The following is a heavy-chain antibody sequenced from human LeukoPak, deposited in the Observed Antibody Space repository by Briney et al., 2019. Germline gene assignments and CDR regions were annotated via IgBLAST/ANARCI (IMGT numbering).Heavy chain of an antibody. CDR1: GYTFTNYG. Sequence: ASVKVSCKASGYTFTNYGISWVRQAPGQGLEWMGWINPNSGGTNYAQKVRGRVTMTTDTSTRTAYMELRSLRSDDTAVYYCARSGHVWFGVINWFDPWGQGTLVTVSS. V-gene: IGHV1-18*01. CDR2: INPNSGGT. J-gene: IGHJ5*02. D-gene: IGHD3-10*01. CDR3: ARSGHVWFGVINWFDP.